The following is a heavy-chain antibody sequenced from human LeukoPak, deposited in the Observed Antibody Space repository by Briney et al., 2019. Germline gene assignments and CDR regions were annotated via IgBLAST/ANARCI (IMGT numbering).Heavy chain of an antibody. J-gene: IGHJ4*02. Sequence: PGGSLRLSCAASGFTFSSYGMHWVRQAPGKGLEWVAVISYDGSNKYYADSVKGRFTISRDNSKNTLYLQMNSLRAGDTAVYYCAKDRDIVATILSPGHWGQGTLVTVSS. CDR3: AKDRDIVATILSPGH. CDR2: ISYDGSNK. V-gene: IGHV3-30*18. D-gene: IGHD5-12*01. CDR1: GFTFSSYG.